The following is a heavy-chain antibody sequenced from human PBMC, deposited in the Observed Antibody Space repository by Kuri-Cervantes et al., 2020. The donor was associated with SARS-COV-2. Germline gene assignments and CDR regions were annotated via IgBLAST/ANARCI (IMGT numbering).Heavy chain of an antibody. CDR2: TMPILGTT. J-gene: IGHJ6*02. Sequence: SVKVSCKASGGTFSSYSISWVRQAPGQGLEWMGGTMPILGTTNYAEKFQGRVTITADESTSTAYMELRSLRSDDTAVYYCARILRGDYYYGMDAWGQGTTVTVSS. D-gene: IGHD3-10*01. CDR3: ARILRGDYYYGMDA. V-gene: IGHV1-69*13. CDR1: GGTFSSYS.